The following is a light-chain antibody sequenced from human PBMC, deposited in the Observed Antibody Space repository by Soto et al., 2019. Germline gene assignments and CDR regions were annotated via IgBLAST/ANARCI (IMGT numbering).Light chain of an antibody. V-gene: IGKV3-20*01. Sequence: IVLTKSPGTLSLSPLERATLTFRASQSVSSNSLAWYHQKPGQPPRLLMYGASSRATGIPDRFSGSGSGTDFTLTISRLEPQDFAMYYCQQYGSSLITFGQGTRLEIK. J-gene: IGKJ5*01. CDR3: QQYGSSLIT. CDR1: QSVSSNS. CDR2: GAS.